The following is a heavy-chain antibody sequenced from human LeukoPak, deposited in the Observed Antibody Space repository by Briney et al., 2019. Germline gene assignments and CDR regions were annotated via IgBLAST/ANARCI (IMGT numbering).Heavy chain of an antibody. V-gene: IGHV4-4*07. Sequence: SETLSLTCTVSGGSISSYYWSWIRQPAGKGLEWIGRIYTSGSTNYNPSLKSRVTMSVDTSKSQFSLKLSSVTAADTAVYYCARETPIDCSSTSCAKGFDYWGQGTLVAVSS. J-gene: IGHJ4*02. D-gene: IGHD2-2*01. CDR1: GGSISSYY. CDR2: IYTSGST. CDR3: ARETPIDCSSTSCAKGFDY.